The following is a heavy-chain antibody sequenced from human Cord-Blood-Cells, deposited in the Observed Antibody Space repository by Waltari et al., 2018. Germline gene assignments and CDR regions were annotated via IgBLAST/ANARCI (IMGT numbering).Heavy chain of an antibody. D-gene: IGHD1-1*01. CDR3: ARGPKNWNFDY. CDR1: GGSFSGYS. V-gene: IGHV4-34*01. Sequence: QVQLQQWGAGLLKPSETLSLTRAAYGGSFSGYSWSWIRQPPGKGPEWIGEINHSGSTNYNPSLKSRVTISVATSKNQFSLKLSSVTAADTAVYYCARGPKNWNFDYWGQGTLVTVSS. J-gene: IGHJ4*02. CDR2: INHSGST.